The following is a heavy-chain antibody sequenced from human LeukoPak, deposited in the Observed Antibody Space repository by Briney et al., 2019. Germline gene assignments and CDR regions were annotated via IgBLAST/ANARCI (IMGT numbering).Heavy chain of an antibody. D-gene: IGHD3-10*01. CDR3: AREDTMVRGMVR. J-gene: IGHJ4*02. Sequence: GRSLRLSCAASGFTFSSYGMHWVRQAPGKGLEWVAVISYDGSNKYYADSVKGRFTISRDNSKNTLYLQMNSLRAEDTAVYYCAREDTMVRGMVRWGQGTLVTVSS. CDR2: ISYDGSNK. CDR1: GFTFSSYG. V-gene: IGHV3-30*03.